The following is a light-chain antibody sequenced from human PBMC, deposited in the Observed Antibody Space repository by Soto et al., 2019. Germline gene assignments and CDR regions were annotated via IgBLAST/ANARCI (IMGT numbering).Light chain of an antibody. CDR1: SSDVGRYNY. CDR2: EVN. J-gene: IGLJ1*01. Sequence: QSVLTQPASVSGSPGQSITISCTGTSSDVGRYNYVSWYQQYPGKAPKLMIYEVNNRPSGISNRFSGSKSGNTASLTISGLQAEDESDYYCSSYSFGTTPYVFGTGTKVTVL. V-gene: IGLV2-14*03. CDR3: SSYSFGTTPYV.